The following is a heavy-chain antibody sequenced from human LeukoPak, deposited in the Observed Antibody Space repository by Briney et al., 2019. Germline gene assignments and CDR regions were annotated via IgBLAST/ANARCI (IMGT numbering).Heavy chain of an antibody. CDR1: GYTFTSYS. J-gene: IGHJ6*03. Sequence: GASVKVSCTASGYTFTSYSMNWVRQAPGQGLEWMGRINPDSGGTNYPQNFQGRVTMTRDTSISTAYMGLSRLRSDDTAVYYCARDGGSSAYSYYYYMDVWGKGTTVTVSS. CDR3: ARDGGSSAYSYYYYMDV. CDR2: INPDSGGT. D-gene: IGHD3-22*01. V-gene: IGHV1-2*02.